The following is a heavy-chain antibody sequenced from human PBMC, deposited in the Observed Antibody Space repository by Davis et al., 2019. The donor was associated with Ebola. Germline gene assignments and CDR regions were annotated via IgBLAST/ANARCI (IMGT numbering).Heavy chain of an antibody. CDR3: AKTMVQGVIANIYGMDV. J-gene: IGHJ6*02. CDR2: ISAYNGNT. CDR1: GYTFTSYG. D-gene: IGHD3-10*01. Sequence: ASVKVSCKASGYTFTSYGISWVRQAPGQGLEWLGWISAYNGNTNYAQKLQGRVTMTTDTSTSTAYMELRSLRSDDTAVYYCAKTMVQGVIANIYGMDVWGQGTTVTVSS. V-gene: IGHV1-18*01.